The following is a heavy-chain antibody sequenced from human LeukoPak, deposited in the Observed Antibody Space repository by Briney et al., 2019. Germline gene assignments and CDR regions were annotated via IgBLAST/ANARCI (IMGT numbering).Heavy chain of an antibody. J-gene: IGHJ4*02. CDR2: INHSGST. CDR1: GGSFSGYY. V-gene: IGHV4-34*01. Sequence: ASETLSLTCAVYGGSFSGYYWSWIRQPPGKGLEWIGEINHSGSTNYNPSLKSRVTISVDTSKNQFSLKLSSVTAADTAVYYCARGLQWQVKYYFDYWGQGTLVTVSS. D-gene: IGHD6-19*01. CDR3: ARGLQWQVKYYFDY.